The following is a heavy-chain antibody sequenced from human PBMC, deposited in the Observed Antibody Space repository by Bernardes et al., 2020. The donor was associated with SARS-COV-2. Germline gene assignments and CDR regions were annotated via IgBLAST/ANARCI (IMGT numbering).Heavy chain of an antibody. J-gene: IGHJ4*02. CDR1: GGSISSYY. CDR2: IYYSGST. V-gene: IGHV4-59*01. Sequence: SETLSLTCTVSGGSISSYYWSWIRQPPGKGLEWIGYIYYSGSTNYNPSLKSRVTISVDTSKNQFSLKLSSVTAADTAVYYCARVADIYDYVWGSYYPPYFDYWGQGTLVTVSS. D-gene: IGHD3-16*01. CDR3: ARVADIYDYVWGSYYPPYFDY.